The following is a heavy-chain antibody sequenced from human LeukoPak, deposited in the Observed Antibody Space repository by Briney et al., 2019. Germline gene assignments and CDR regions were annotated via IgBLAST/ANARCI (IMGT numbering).Heavy chain of an antibody. J-gene: IGHJ4*02. CDR3: AGRSLEWYSLDY. V-gene: IGHV4-59*01. Sequence: NPSETLSLTCTVSGGSISSYYWSWIRQPPGKGLEWIGYIYYSGSTNYNPSLKSRVTISVDTSKNQFSLKLSSVTAADTAVYYCAGRSLEWYSLDYWGQGTLVTVSS. CDR1: GGSISSYY. CDR2: IYYSGST. D-gene: IGHD3-3*01.